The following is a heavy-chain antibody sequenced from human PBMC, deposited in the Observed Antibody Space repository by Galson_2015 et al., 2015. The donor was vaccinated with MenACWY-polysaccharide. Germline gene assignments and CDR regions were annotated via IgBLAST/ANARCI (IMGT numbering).Heavy chain of an antibody. D-gene: IGHD3-3*01. CDR2: INSDETST. CDR3: ARGHYDLWSGYRHYYFGLDV. J-gene: IGHJ6*01. Sequence: SLRLSCAASEFDFSTYWMHWVRQVPGKGPVWVSRINSDETSTSYADSVKGRFSISRDNAKSTLYLQMNSLRAKDTAVYYCARGHYDLWSGYRHYYFGLDVWGQGTTVTVSS. V-gene: IGHV3-74*01. CDR1: EFDFSTYW.